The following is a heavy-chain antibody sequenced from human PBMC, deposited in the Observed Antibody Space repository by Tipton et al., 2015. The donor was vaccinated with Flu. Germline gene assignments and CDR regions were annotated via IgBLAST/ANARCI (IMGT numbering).Heavy chain of an antibody. J-gene: IGHJ4*02. Sequence: TLSLTCSVSGGSMDSYFWSWIRQPPGKGLGWVGYIYYNGSSNYNPSLKSRVAMSVDTSKRQFSLNLRSVPAADTAVYYCARHREYAYGYLFDFWGQGTPVTVSS. CDR2: IYYNGSS. V-gene: IGHV4-59*01. CDR3: ARHREYAYGYLFDF. CDR1: GGSMDSYF. D-gene: IGHD5-18*01.